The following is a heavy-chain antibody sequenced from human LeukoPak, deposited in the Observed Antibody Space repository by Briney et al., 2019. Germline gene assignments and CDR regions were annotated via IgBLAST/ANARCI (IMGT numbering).Heavy chain of an antibody. D-gene: IGHD6-19*01. CDR3: TSIIAVSSYFDY. Sequence: PERSLRLSCTASGFTFGDYAMSWVRQAPGKGLEWVGFIRSKAYGGTTEYAASVKGRFTISRDDSKSIAYLQMNSLKTEDTAVYYCTSIIAVSSYFDYWGQGTLVTVSS. J-gene: IGHJ4*02. V-gene: IGHV3-49*04. CDR1: GFTFGDYA. CDR2: IRSKAYGGTT.